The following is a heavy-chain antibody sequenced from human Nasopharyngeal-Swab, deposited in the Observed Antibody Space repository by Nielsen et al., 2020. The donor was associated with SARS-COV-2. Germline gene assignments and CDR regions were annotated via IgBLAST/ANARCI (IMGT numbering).Heavy chain of an antibody. CDR3: ARDRGGYGDYVDY. CDR2: IYSGGST. Sequence: GESLKISCAASGFTFSSYAMHWVRQAPGKGLEWVSVIYSGGSTYYADSVKGRFTISRDNSKNTLYLQMNSLRAEDTAVYYCARDRGGYGDYVDYWGQGTLVTVSS. J-gene: IGHJ4*02. D-gene: IGHD3-16*01. V-gene: IGHV3-66*02. CDR1: GFTFSSYA.